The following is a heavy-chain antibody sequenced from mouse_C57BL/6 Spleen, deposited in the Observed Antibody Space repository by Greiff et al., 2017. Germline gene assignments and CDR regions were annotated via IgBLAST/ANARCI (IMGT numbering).Heavy chain of an antibody. V-gene: IGHV3-6*01. CDR2: ISYDGSN. J-gene: IGHJ2*01. CDR1: GYSITSGYY. Sequence: EVQLQQSGPGLVKPSQSLSLTCSVTGYSITSGYYWNWIRQFPGNKLEWMGYISYDGSNNYNPSLKNRISITRDTSKNQFFLKLNSVTTEDTATYYCAREGGITTVVAGHYWGQGTTLTVSS. CDR3: AREGGITTVVAGHY. D-gene: IGHD1-1*01.